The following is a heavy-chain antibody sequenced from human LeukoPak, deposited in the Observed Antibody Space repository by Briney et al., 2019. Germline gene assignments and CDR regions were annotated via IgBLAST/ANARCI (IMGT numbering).Heavy chain of an antibody. V-gene: IGHV4-59*11. CDR2: ISYIGST. CDR3: ARALIAVAGTFDY. J-gene: IGHJ4*02. D-gene: IGHD6-19*01. Sequence: SETLSLTCTVSDASISGHYLTWIRQPPGKGLERIGYISYIGSTNYNPSLKSRVTISVDTSKNQFSLKLSSVTAADTAVYYCARALIAVAGTFDYWGQGTLVTVSS. CDR1: DASISGHY.